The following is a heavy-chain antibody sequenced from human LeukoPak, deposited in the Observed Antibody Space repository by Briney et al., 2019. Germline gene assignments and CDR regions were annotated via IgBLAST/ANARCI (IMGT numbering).Heavy chain of an antibody. CDR3: ARDGPPYGDYGGEGWFDP. CDR1: GDSVSSNSAA. V-gene: IGHV6-1*01. D-gene: IGHD4-17*01. Sequence: SQTLSLTCAISGDSVSSNSAAWNWIRQSPSRGLEWLGRTYYRSKWYNDYAVSVKSRITINPDTSKNQFSLQLNSVTPEDTAVYYCARDGPPYGDYGGEGWFDPWGQGTLVTVSS. J-gene: IGHJ5*02. CDR2: TYYRSKWYN.